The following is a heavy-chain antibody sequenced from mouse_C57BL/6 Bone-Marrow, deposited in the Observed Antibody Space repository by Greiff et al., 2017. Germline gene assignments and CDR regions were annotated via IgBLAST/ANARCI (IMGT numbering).Heavy chain of an antibody. CDR2: IYPGSGST. V-gene: IGHV1-55*01. CDR1: GYTFTSYW. J-gene: IGHJ2*01. Sequence: QVQLQQPGAELVKPGASVKMSCKASGYTFTSYWITWVKQRPGQGLEWIGDIYPGSGSTNYNEKFKGKATLTVDTSSSTAYMELHSLTSEDSAVYFCARPYDYDFDYWGQGTTLTVSS. CDR3: ARPYDYDFDY. D-gene: IGHD2-4*01.